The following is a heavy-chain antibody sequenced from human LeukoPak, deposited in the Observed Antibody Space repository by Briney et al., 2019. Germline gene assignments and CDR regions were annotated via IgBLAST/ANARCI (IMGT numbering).Heavy chain of an antibody. CDR1: GGTFSSYA. V-gene: IGHV1-69*04. J-gene: IGHJ4*02. Sequence: ASVKVSCKASGGTFSSYAISWVRQAPGQGLEWMGRIIPILGIANYAQKFQGRVTITADKSTSTAYMELSSLRSEDTAVYYCAKEPGRYSGYAVDYFDYWGQGTLVTVSS. CDR2: IIPILGIA. CDR3: AKEPGRYSGYAVDYFDY. D-gene: IGHD5-12*01.